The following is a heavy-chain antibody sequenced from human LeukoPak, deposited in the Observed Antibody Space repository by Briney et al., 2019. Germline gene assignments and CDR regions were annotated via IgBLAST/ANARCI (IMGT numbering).Heavy chain of an antibody. Sequence: GGSLRLSCAASGFTFDDYAMYWVRQAPGKGLEWVSGISWNSGSIGYADSVKGRFTISRDNAKNSLYLQMNSLRAEDTAVYYCARADYGSGSHDYWGQGTLVTVSS. CDR1: GFTFDDYA. D-gene: IGHD3-10*01. J-gene: IGHJ4*02. CDR2: ISWNSGSI. CDR3: ARADYGSGSHDY. V-gene: IGHV3-9*01.